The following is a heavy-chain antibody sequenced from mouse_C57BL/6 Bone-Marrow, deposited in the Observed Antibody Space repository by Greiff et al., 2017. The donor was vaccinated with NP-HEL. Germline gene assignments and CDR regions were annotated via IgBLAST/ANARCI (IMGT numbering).Heavy chain of an antibody. D-gene: IGHD4-1*01. V-gene: IGHV1-59*01. CDR2: IDPSDSYT. CDR1: GYTFTSYW. J-gene: IGHJ4*01. Sequence: QVQLKQPGAELVRPGTSVKLSCKASGYTFTSYWMHWVKQRPGQGLEWIGVIDPSDSYTNYNQKFKGKATLTVDTSSSTAYMQLSSLTSEDSAVYYCARSWDPYYYAMDYWGQGTSVTVSS. CDR3: ARSWDPYYYAMDY.